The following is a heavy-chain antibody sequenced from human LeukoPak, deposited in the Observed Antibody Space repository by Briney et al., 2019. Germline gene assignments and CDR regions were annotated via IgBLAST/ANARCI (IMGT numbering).Heavy chain of an antibody. V-gene: IGHV4-59*01. CDR2: IYYSGST. CDR3: ARFGATVDY. CDR1: GGSISSYY. Sequence: SEALSLTCTVSGGSISSYYWSWIRQPPGKGLEWIGYIYYSGSTTYNPSLKSRVTISVDTSTNQFSLKLSSVTAADTAVYYCARFGATVDYWGQGTLVTVSS. D-gene: IGHD1-26*01. J-gene: IGHJ4*02.